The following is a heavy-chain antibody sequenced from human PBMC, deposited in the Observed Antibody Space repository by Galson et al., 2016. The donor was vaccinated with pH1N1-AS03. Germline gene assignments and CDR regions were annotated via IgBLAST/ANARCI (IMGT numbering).Heavy chain of an antibody. J-gene: IGHJ6*03. V-gene: IGHV3-33*03. CDR2: ISYDGSNK. Sequence: SLRLSCAASVFTFRSYGMHWVRQTPGKGLEWVAFISYDGSNKYYSDSVKGRFSISRDNSQNTVYMQMSSLRADDTAVYYCAKMKVPAAKVWDYYYMDVWGKGTAVTVSS. CDR3: AKMKVPAAKVWDYYYMDV. D-gene: IGHD2-2*01. CDR1: VFTFRSYG.